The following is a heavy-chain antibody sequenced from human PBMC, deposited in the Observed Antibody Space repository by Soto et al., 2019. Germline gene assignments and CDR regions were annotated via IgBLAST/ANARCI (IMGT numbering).Heavy chain of an antibody. CDR1: GFTFSSYG. CDR3: APWFGAFAY. V-gene: IGHV3-30*03. D-gene: IGHD3-10*01. J-gene: IGHJ4*01. CDR2: ISYDGSNK. Sequence: QVQLVESGGGVVQPGRSLRLSCAASGFTFSSYGMHWVRQAPGKGLEWVAVISYDGSNKYYADSVKGRFTISRDNSKNTLYLQRNGRRAEATAVYYCAPWFGAFAYWGQEPWSPSPQ.